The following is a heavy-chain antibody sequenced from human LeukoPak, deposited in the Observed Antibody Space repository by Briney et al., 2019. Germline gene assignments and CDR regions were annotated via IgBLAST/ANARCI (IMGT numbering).Heavy chain of an antibody. CDR3: AKWGDYDILTGYYVPDF. CDR1: GFIFSNYA. J-gene: IGHJ4*02. V-gene: IGHV3-23*01. CDR2: ITGSGDTT. Sequence: PGASLRLSCAASGFIFSNYAMSWVRQAPGKGLEWVSAITGSGDTTYYADSAKGRFTISRDNSKNTLYVEMNTLRVEDTAIYYCAKWGDYDILTGYYVPDFWGQGTLVTVSS. D-gene: IGHD3-9*01.